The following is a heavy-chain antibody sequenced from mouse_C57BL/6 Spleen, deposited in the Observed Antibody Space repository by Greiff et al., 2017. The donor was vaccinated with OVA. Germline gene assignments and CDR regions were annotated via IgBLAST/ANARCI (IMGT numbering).Heavy chain of an antibody. CDR1: GFTFSSYG. D-gene: IGHD2-5*01. J-gene: IGHJ4*01. Sequence: EVQVVESGGDLVKPGGSLKLSCAASGFTFSSYGMSWVRQTPDKRLEWVATISSGGSYTYYPDSVQGRFTISRDNAKNTLYLQMSSLKSEDTAMYYCARLPYSNGAMDYWGQGTSVTVSS. V-gene: IGHV5-6*01. CDR3: ARLPYSNGAMDY. CDR2: ISSGGSYT.